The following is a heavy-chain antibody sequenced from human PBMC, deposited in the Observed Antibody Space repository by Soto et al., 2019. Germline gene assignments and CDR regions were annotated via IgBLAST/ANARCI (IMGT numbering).Heavy chain of an antibody. J-gene: IGHJ4*02. CDR2: ISWNSGSI. D-gene: IGHD3-22*01. V-gene: IGHV3-9*01. CDR1: GFTFDDYA. Sequence: GGSLRLSCAASGFTFDDYAMHWVRQAPGKGLEWVSGISWNSGSIGYADSVKGRFTISRDNAKNSLYLQMNSLRAEDTALYYCAVVVIRISYWGQGTLVTVSS. CDR3: AVVVIRISY.